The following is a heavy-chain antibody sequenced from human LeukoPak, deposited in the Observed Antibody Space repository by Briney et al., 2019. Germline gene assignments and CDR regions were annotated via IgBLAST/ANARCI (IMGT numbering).Heavy chain of an antibody. Sequence: PGGSLRLSCAASGFTFSSYAMSWVRQAPGKGLEWVSGLSGSGGSTYYADSVKGRFTISRDNAKNTLFLQMNSLTAADTAVYYCVRAAYSYGLWGQGTLVTVSS. CDR2: LSGSGGST. D-gene: IGHD5-18*01. V-gene: IGHV3-23*01. J-gene: IGHJ4*02. CDR3: VRAAYSYGL. CDR1: GFTFSSYA.